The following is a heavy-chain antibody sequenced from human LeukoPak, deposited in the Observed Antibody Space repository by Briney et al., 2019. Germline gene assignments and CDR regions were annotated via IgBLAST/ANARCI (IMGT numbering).Heavy chain of an antibody. CDR2: IYTSGST. V-gene: IGHV4-61*02. J-gene: IGHJ5*02. CDR1: GGSIGSGSYY. Sequence: SETLSLTCTVSGGSIGSGSYYWRWIRQPAGKGLEWIGRIYTSGSTNYNPSLKSRVTISVDTSKNQFSLKLSSVTAADTAVYYCARGGYLPEVWFDPWGQGTLVTVSS. D-gene: IGHD5-18*01. CDR3: ARGGYLPEVWFDP.